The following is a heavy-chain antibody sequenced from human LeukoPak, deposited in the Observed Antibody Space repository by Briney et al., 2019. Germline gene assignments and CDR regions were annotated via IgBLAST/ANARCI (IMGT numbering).Heavy chain of an antibody. CDR3: GRDCGRGEGYYGSGSYYYYYYYYMDV. CDR1: GSTFSSYA. D-gene: IGHD3-10*01. CDR2: IIPILGTA. V-gene: IGHV1-69*06. Sequence: SVKVSCKASGSTFSSYAISWVRQAPGQGLEWMGGIIPILGTANYAQKFQGRVTITADKSTSTAYMELSSLRSEDTAVYYCGRDCGRGEGYYGSGSYYYYYYYYMDVWGKGTTVTVSS. J-gene: IGHJ6*03.